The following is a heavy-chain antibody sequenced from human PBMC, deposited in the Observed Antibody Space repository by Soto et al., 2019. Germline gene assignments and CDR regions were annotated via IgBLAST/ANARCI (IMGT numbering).Heavy chain of an antibody. CDR1: GGSISSGGYY. D-gene: IGHD6-6*01. Sequence: SETLSLTCTVSGGSISSGGYYWSWIRQHPGKGLEWIGYIYYSGSTYYNPSLKSRVTISVDTSKNQFSLKLSSVTAADTAVYYCARDTQYSSSSLWFDPWGQGTLVTVSS. V-gene: IGHV4-31*03. CDR2: IYYSGST. J-gene: IGHJ5*02. CDR3: ARDTQYSSSSLWFDP.